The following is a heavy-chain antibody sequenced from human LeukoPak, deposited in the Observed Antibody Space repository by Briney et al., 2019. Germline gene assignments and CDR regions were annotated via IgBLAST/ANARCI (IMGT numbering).Heavy chain of an antibody. J-gene: IGHJ6*03. CDR2: IYYSGST. CDR3: ARGRPRERYYYYYMDV. CDR1: GGSISSYY. D-gene: IGHD5-24*01. Sequence: PSETLSLTCTVSGGSISSYYWSWIRQPPGKGLEWIGYIYYSGSTNYNPSLKSRVTISLDTSKNQLSLKLSSVTAADTAVYYCARGRPRERYYYYYMDVWGKGTTVTVSS. V-gene: IGHV4-59*01.